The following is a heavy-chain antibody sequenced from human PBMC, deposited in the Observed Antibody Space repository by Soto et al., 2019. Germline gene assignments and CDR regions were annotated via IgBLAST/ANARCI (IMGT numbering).Heavy chain of an antibody. J-gene: IGHJ3*02. D-gene: IGHD3-22*01. Sequence: SETLSLTCFVSGGSITISSYSWSWIRQPPGKGLEWIGSIYYSGSTYYNPSLKGRVTIAVDTSKNQLSLKLSSVSAADTAVYYCASVFSYYDSSGYPIWGQGTMVTVSS. CDR2: IYYSGST. CDR3: ASVFSYYDSSGYPI. CDR1: GGSITISSYS. V-gene: IGHV4-39*01.